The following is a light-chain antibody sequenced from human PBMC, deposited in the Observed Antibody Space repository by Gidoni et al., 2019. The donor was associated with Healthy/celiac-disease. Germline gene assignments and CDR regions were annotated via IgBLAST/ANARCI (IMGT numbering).Light chain of an antibody. J-gene: IGLJ2*01. CDR2: DVS. CDR3: SSYTSSSTLVV. Sequence: QSALTQPAPVSGSPGQSITISCTGTSSDVGGYNYVSWYQQHPGKAPKLMIYDVSNRPSGVSNRFSGSKSGNTASLTISGLQAADEADYYCSSYTSSSTLVVFGGGTKLTVL. CDR1: SSDVGGYNY. V-gene: IGLV2-14*01.